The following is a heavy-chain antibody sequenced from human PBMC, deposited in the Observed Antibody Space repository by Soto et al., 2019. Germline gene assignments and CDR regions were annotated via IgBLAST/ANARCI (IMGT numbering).Heavy chain of an antibody. D-gene: IGHD2-2*01. CDR1: GGSISSGGYS. CDR2: IYHSGST. V-gene: IGHV4-30-2*01. J-gene: IGHJ5*02. Sequence: QLQLQESGSGLVKPSQTLSLTCAVSGGSISSGGYSWSWIRQPPGKGLEWIGYIYHSGSTYYNPSLQSRVIISVDRSKNQFSLKLSSVTAADTAVYYCARVVVGGTLINWFDPWGQGTLVTVSS. CDR3: ARVVVGGTLINWFDP.